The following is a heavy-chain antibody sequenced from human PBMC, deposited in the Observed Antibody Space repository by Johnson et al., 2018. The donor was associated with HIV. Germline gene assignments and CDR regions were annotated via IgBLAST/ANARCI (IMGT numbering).Heavy chain of an antibody. D-gene: IGHD4-23*01. CDR3: ANLGDYSGLNGFDI. J-gene: IGHJ3*02. V-gene: IGHV3-30-3*01. CDR1: GFTFSSYA. CDR2: ISYDGSNK. Sequence: QVQLVESGGGVVQPGRSLRLSCAASGFTFSSYAMHWVRQAPGKGLEWVAVISYDGSNKYYADSVKGRFTISRDNSKNTLYLQMNSLRTEDTAVYYCANLGDYSGLNGFDIWGQGTMVTVSS.